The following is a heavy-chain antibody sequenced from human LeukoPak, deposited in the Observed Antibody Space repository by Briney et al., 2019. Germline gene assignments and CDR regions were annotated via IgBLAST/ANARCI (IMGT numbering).Heavy chain of an antibody. Sequence: GGSLRLSCAASGFTFSSYAMHWVRQAPGKGLGYVSAISSNGGSTYYANSVKGRFTISRDNSKNTLYLQMGSLRAEDMAVYYCARDGVRYYDFWSGSNWFDPWGQGTLVTVSS. J-gene: IGHJ5*02. CDR2: ISSNGGST. D-gene: IGHD3-3*01. CDR1: GFTFSSYA. CDR3: ARDGVRYYDFWSGSNWFDP. V-gene: IGHV3-64*01.